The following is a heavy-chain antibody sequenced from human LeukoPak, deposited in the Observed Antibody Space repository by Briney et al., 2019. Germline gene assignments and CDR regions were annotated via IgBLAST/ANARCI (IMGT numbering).Heavy chain of an antibody. CDR2: IYSGGST. J-gene: IGHJ4*02. CDR3: ARDIGSYYNY. CDR1: GFNISNNY. Sequence: GGSLRLSCAASGFNISNNYMSWVRQAPGKGLEWVSVIYSGGSTYYADSVKGRFTISRDNSKNTLYLQMNSLRAVDTAVYYCARDIGSYYNYWGQGTLVAVSS. D-gene: IGHD3-10*01. V-gene: IGHV3-66*01.